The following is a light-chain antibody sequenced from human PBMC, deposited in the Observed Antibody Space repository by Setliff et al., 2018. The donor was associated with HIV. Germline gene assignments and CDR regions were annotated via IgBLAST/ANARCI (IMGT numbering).Light chain of an antibody. Sequence: QSVLAQPPSASGTPGQRVTLSCSGSNSNIGINTVNWYQQLPGTAPKLLIYSNDQRPSGVPDRFSGSKSGTSASLAISGLQSEDEADYYCSSYTSSSTRVFGTGTKVTVL. CDR2: SND. CDR1: NSNIGINT. J-gene: IGLJ1*01. V-gene: IGLV1-44*01. CDR3: SSYTSSSTRV.